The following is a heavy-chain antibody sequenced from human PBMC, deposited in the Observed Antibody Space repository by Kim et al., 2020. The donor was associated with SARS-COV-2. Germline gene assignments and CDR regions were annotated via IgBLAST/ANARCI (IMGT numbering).Heavy chain of an antibody. V-gene: IGHV4-34*01. Sequence: SETLSLTCAVYGGSFSGYYWSWIRQPPGKGLEWIGEINHSGSTNYNPSLKSLVTISVDTSKNPFSLKLSSVTAADTAVYYCARGQLVAYYYGSGSYYNRRIDAFDIWGQGTMVTVSS. CDR2: INHSGST. J-gene: IGHJ3*02. CDR1: GGSFSGYY. D-gene: IGHD3-10*01. CDR3: ARGQLVAYYYGSGSYYNRRIDAFDI.